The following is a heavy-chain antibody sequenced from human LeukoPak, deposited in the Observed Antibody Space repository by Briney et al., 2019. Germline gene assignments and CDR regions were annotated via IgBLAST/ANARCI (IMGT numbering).Heavy chain of an antibody. Sequence: GGSLRLSCAASGFTVSTVYMTWVRQAPGKGLEWVAVIYGGPTAFYADSLKDRFTISRDNPKNTLNLQMNSRRAEDTAVYYCAREIGQLGGAFDIWGQGTMVTVSS. CDR2: IYGGPTA. CDR3: AREIGQLGGAFDI. V-gene: IGHV3-53*01. D-gene: IGHD7-27*01. CDR1: GFTVSTVY. J-gene: IGHJ3*02.